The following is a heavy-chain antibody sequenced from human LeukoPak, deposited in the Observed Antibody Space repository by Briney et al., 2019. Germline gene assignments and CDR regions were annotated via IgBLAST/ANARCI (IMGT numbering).Heavy chain of an antibody. J-gene: IGHJ6*03. V-gene: IGHV4-61*02. CDR2: IYTSEST. Sequence: SETLSLTCTVSGGSISSGSYYWSWIRQPAGKGLEWIGRIYTSESTKYNPSLKSRVTMSVDTSKNQFSLRLTSVAAADTAVYYCARIPRRAETRKSPFSSSSYFYHMDVWGTGTTVTVSS. CDR1: GGSISSGSYY. D-gene: IGHD6-13*01. CDR3: ARIPRRAETRKSPFSSSSYFYHMDV.